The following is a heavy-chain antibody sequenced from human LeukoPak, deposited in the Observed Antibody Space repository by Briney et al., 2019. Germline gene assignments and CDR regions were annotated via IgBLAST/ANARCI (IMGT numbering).Heavy chain of an antibody. D-gene: IGHD6-13*01. CDR3: ARKAAAGIPPLYNWFDP. V-gene: IGHV4-34*01. CDR1: GGSFSGYY. CDR2: INHSGST. J-gene: IGHJ5*02. Sequence: PSETLSLTCAVYGGSFSGYYWSWIRQSPGKGLEWIGEINHSGSTNYNPSLRSRVTISVDTSRNQLSLKLTSVTPADTAVYYCARKAAAGIPPLYNWFDPWGQGTLVTVSA.